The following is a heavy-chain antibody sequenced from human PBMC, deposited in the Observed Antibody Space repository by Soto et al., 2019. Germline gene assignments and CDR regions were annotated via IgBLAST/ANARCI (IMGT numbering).Heavy chain of an antibody. D-gene: IGHD2-15*01. CDR2: IRYDGSNE. CDR3: ARDGIGGPAFRGYLDY. V-gene: IGHV3-30*02. CDR1: GFIFSGYG. J-gene: IGHJ4*02. Sequence: QVQLVESGGGVVQPGGSLRLSCAVPGFIFSGYGMHWVRQAPGKGLEWVAIIRYDGSNEDYADSVKGRFTISRDNSKSTLYLQMNSLRAEDTAMYYCARDGIGGPAFRGYLDYWGQGTLVTVSS.